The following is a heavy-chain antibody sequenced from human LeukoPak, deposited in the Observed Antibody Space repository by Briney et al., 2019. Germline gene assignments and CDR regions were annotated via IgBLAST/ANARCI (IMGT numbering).Heavy chain of an antibody. CDR3: ARDDRPSGHDFDY. V-gene: IGHV3-49*03. CDR1: GFTFRGYN. J-gene: IGHJ4*02. Sequence: GGSLRLSCTASGFTFRGYNINWFRQAPGRGLEWVGFIRSKADGGTTEYAASVKGRFTISRDDSKNVAYLQINNLRAEDTALYYCARDDRPSGHDFDYWGQGTLVTVSS. CDR2: IRSKADGGTT. D-gene: IGHD6-6*01.